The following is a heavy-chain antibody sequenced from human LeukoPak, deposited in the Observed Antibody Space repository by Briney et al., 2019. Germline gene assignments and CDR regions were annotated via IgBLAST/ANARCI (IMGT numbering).Heavy chain of an antibody. V-gene: IGHV3-30-3*01. CDR3: APKGRWLQLQSYFDY. CDR2: ISYDGSNK. CDR1: GFTFSSYA. Sequence: GGSLRLSCAASGFTFSSYAMHWVRQASGKGLEWVAVISYDGSNKYSADSVKGRFTISRDNSKNTLYLQMNTLRAEDTAVYYCAPKGRWLQLQSYFDYWGQGTLVTVSS. J-gene: IGHJ4*02. D-gene: IGHD5-24*01.